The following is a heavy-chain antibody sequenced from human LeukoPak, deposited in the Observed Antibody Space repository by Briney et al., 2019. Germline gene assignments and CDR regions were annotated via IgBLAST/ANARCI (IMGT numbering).Heavy chain of an antibody. Sequence: TLTLTCTVSGGSISSGDYYWSWIRQPPGKGLEWIGNMYYSGSAYYNPSINSRATIPVDTSNYQFSLKMSSVTAANTVVYCGERDRSSSTGGLVDYWGQGTLVTVSS. J-gene: IGHJ4*02. CDR3: ERDRSSSTGGLVDY. CDR2: MYYSGSA. D-gene: IGHD2-2*01. V-gene: IGHV4-30-4*08. CDR1: GGSISSGDYY.